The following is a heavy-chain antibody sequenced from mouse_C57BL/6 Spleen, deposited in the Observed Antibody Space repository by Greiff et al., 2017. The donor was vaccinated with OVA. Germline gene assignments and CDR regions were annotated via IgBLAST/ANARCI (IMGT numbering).Heavy chain of an antibody. J-gene: IGHJ3*01. D-gene: IGHD4-1*01. CDR2: IDPSDSET. CDR1: GYTFTSYW. V-gene: IGHV1-52*01. Sequence: VQLQQPGAELVRPGSSVKLSCKASGYTFTSYWMHWVKQRPIQGLEWIGNIDPSDSETHYNQKFKDKATLTVDKSSSTAYMQLSSLTSEDSAVYYCASQPELGLFAYWGQGTLVTVSA. CDR3: ASQPELGLFAY.